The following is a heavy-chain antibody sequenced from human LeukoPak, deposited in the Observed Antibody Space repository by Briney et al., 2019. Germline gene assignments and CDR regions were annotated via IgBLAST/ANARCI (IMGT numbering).Heavy chain of an antibody. CDR2: IYYSGST. D-gene: IGHD3-16*01. CDR1: GGSISSSGYY. CDR3: ARLGADNAFDI. V-gene: IGHV4-61*05. J-gene: IGHJ3*02. Sequence: SETLSLTCTASGGSISSSGYYWGWIRQPPGKGLEWIGYIYYSGSTNYNPSLKSRVTISVDTSKNQFSLKLSSVTAADTAVYYCARLGADNAFDIWGQGTMVTVSS.